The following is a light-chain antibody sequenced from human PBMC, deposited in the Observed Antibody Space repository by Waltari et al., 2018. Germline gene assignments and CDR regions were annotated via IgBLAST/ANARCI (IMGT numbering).Light chain of an antibody. CDR3: SSSTRTSTLV. J-gene: IGLJ2*01. CDR2: GVP. Sequence: QSALTQPASVSGSPGQSITISCTGTSSDIGGYAYVSCYQHTPGHAPKHLIYGVPYRPSGVSSRFSGSKSGNTASLSISGLQPEDEADYYCSSSTRTSTLVFGGGTKLTV. V-gene: IGLV2-14*01. CDR1: SSDIGGYAY.